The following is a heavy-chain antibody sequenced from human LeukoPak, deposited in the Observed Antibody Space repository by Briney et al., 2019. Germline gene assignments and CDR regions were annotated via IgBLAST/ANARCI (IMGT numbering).Heavy chain of an antibody. Sequence: GGSLRLSCAASGFTFSSYAMSWVRQAPGKGLEWVSAISGSGGSTYYADSVKGRFTISRDNSKNTLYLQMNSLRAEDTAVYYCARDGQWETALDYWGQGTLVTVSS. CDR1: GFTFSSYA. D-gene: IGHD1-26*01. CDR3: ARDGQWETALDY. V-gene: IGHV3-23*01. CDR2: ISGSGGST. J-gene: IGHJ4*02.